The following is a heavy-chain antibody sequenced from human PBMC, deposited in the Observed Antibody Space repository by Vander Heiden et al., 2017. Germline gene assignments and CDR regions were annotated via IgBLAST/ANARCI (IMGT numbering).Heavy chain of an antibody. Sequence: QVQLVQSGAEVRKPGASVKVSCKVSGYILTELSMHWVRQAPGKELEWMGGFDPDDGETIYAQNLQGRVTTTEDTSTNTAYMELSSLRSEDTAVYYCATLPYFYDSSTYGSFDFWGQGTLVTVSS. D-gene: IGHD3-22*01. CDR2: FDPDDGET. V-gene: IGHV1-24*01. CDR1: GYILTELS. J-gene: IGHJ4*02. CDR3: ATLPYFYDSSTYGSFDF.